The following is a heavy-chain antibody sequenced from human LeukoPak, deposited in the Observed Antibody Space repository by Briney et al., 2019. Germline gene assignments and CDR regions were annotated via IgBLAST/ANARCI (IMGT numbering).Heavy chain of an antibody. CDR2: ISATGGAT. D-gene: IGHD3-10*02. CDR1: GFTFSNYA. CDR3: AREPMSTGWFDP. Sequence: GGSLRLSCAASGFTFSNYAMSWVRQAPGKGLEWVSAISATGGATYYADSVKGRFTMPRDNSMNTLYLQMNNLRAGDTALYYRAREPMSTGWFDPWGQGTLVTVSS. V-gene: IGHV3-23*01. J-gene: IGHJ5*02.